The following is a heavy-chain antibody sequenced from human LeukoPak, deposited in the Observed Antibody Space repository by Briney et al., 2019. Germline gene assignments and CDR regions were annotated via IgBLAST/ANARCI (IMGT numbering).Heavy chain of an antibody. Sequence: SETLSLTCTVSGYSISSGYYWGWIRQPPGKGLEWIGSIYYSGSTYYNPSLKSRVTISVDTSKNQFSLKLSSVTAADTAVYYCARHITYYYDSSGYFGYWGQGTLVTVSS. CDR1: GYSISSGYY. CDR3: ARHITYYYDSSGYFGY. CDR2: IYYSGST. D-gene: IGHD3-22*01. V-gene: IGHV4-38-2*02. J-gene: IGHJ4*02.